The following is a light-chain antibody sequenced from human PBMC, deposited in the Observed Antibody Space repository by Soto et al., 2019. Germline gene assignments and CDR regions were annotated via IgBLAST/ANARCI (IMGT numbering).Light chain of an antibody. CDR3: QQYNNWPLT. Sequence: EIVMTQSPATLSLSPGDRATLSCRASQSVRSHLAWFQQKPGQPPRLLIFGESTRATGVPARFSGSGSGTEFTLIISSLQSVDFAVYYCQQYNNWPLTFGGGTKVEIK. CDR2: GES. CDR1: QSVRSH. V-gene: IGKV3-15*01. J-gene: IGKJ4*01.